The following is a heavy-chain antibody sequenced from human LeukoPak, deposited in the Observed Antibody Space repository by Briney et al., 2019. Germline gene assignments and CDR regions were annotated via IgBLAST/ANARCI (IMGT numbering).Heavy chain of an antibody. CDR3: ARGYIAAAVGVFDY. V-gene: IGHV4-59*01. J-gene: IGHJ4*02. D-gene: IGHD6-13*01. CDR1: GVSISSYY. Sequence: SETLSLTCTVSGVSISSYYWSWIRQPPGKGLEWIGYIYYSGSTNYNPSLKSRVTISVDTSKNQFSLKLSSVTAADTAVYYCARGYIAAAVGVFDYWGQGTLVTVSS. CDR2: IYYSGST.